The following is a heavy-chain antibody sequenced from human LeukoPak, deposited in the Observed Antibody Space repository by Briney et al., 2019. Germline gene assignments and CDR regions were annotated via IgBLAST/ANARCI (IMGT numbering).Heavy chain of an antibody. J-gene: IGHJ5*02. Sequence: SVKVSCKASGGTFSSYAISWVRQAPGQGLEWMGRIIPILGIANYAQKFQGRVTITADKSTSTAYMELSSLRSEDTAVYYCARSRELYYDFWSGHNWFDPWGQGTLVTVSS. V-gene: IGHV1-69*04. CDR1: GGTFSSYA. CDR3: ARSRELYYDFWSGHNWFDP. CDR2: IIPILGIA. D-gene: IGHD3-3*01.